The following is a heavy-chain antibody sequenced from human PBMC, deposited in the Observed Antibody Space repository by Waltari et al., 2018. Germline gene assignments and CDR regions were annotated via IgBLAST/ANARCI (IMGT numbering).Heavy chain of an antibody. J-gene: IGHJ4*02. CDR1: GFMFSRYW. D-gene: IGHD2-2*01. CDR3: AKSRGFEY. V-gene: IGHV3-7*01. Sequence: EVQLVEYGGGLVQPGGSLRLSCGASGFMFSRYWMSWVRQTPGKGLEWVANIKYDGRQKYYVDSVKGRFTSSRDNAKNSVYLQRNSLRVEDTAVYYCAKSRGFEYWGQGTLITVSS. CDR2: IKYDGRQK.